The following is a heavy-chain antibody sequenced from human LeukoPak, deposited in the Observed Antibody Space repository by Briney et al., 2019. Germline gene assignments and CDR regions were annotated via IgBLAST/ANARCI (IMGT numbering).Heavy chain of an antibody. Sequence: PGGSLRLSCAASGVTFSTYGMHWVRQAPGKGLEWVAFIRYDGSNKYYADSVKGRFTISRDNSKNTLYLQMNSLRAEDTAVYYCAKNSGYCSGGSCYSWDYYYYYMDVWGKGTTVTVSS. CDR3: AKNSGYCSGGSCYSWDYYYYYMDV. J-gene: IGHJ6*03. V-gene: IGHV3-30*02. CDR2: IRYDGSNK. CDR1: GVTFSTYG. D-gene: IGHD2-15*01.